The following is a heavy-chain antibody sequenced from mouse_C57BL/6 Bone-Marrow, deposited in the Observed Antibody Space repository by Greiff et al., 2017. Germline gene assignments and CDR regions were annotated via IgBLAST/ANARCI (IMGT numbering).Heavy chain of an antibody. J-gene: IGHJ3*01. CDR2: IDPETGGT. V-gene: IGHV1-15*01. D-gene: IGHD1-1*01. CDR1: GYTFTDYE. CDR3: TLITTVVRAY. Sequence: QVQLQQSGAELVRPGASVTLSCKASGYTFTDYEMHWVKQTPVHGLEWIGAIDPETGGTAYNQKFKGKAIVTADKSSSTAYMELRSLTSEDSAVYYCTLITTVVRAYWGQGTLVTVSA.